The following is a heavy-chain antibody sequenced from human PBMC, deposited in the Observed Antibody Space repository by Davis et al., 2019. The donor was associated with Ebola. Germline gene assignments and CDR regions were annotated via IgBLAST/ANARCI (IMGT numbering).Heavy chain of an antibody. CDR1: GFSLTTTGLG. V-gene: IGHV2-5*02. J-gene: IGHJ5*02. CDR3: AHKAYGSLSDWFGP. Sequence: SGPTLVKPTQTLTLTCSFSGFSLTTTGLGVGWIRQSPGNALEWPALIYWDDDKRYSPSLRSRLTISKDTSKNQVVLTMTNMDPIGTATYYCAHKAYGSLSDWFGPWGQGTLVTVSS. D-gene: IGHD4-17*01. CDR2: IYWDDDK.